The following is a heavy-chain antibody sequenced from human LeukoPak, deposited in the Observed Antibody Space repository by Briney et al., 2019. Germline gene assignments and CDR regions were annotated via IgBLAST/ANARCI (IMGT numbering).Heavy chain of an antibody. Sequence: SETLSLTCTVSGGSISSYYWSWIRQPPGKGLEWIGYIYYSGSTNYNPSLKSRVTISVDTSKNQFSLKLSSVTAADTAVYHCAREYYYDSSGYYFFDYWGQGTLVTVSS. CDR2: IYYSGST. J-gene: IGHJ4*02. CDR3: AREYYYDSSGYYFFDY. CDR1: GGSISSYY. D-gene: IGHD3-22*01. V-gene: IGHV4-59*01.